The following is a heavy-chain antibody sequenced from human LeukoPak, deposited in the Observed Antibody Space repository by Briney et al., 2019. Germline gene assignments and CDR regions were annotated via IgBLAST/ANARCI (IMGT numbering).Heavy chain of an antibody. CDR1: VYTFTGYY. CDR2: INPNSGGT. Sequence: ASVKVPCKASVYTFTGYYMHWVRQAPGQGLEWMGWINPNSGGTNYAQKFQGRVTITRGTSIKPAHLEPSRLRSDDTAVYYCTYPYSSSSERLGNNWFDPWGQGTLVTVSS. V-gene: IGHV1-2*02. J-gene: IGHJ5*02. D-gene: IGHD6-6*01. CDR3: TYPYSSSSERLGNNWFDP.